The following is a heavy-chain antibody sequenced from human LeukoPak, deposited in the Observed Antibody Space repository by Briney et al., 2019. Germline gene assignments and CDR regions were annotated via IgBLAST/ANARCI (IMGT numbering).Heavy chain of an antibody. CDR1: GFTFDDYA. V-gene: IGHV3-9*01. CDR2: ISWNSGSI. J-gene: IGHJ4*02. Sequence: GGSLRLSCAASGFTFDDYAMHWVRQAPGKGLEWVSGISWNSGSIGYADSVKGRFTISRDNAKNSLYLQMNSLRAEDTAFYYCAAKKGGSSNFDYWGQGTLVTVSS. CDR3: AAKKGGSSNFDY. D-gene: IGHD3-16*01.